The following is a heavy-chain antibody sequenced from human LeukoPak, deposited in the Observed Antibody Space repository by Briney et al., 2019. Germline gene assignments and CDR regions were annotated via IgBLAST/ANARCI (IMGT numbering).Heavy chain of an antibody. CDR1: GGTFSSYA. Sequence: GSSVKVSCKASGGTFSSYAISWVRQAPGQGLEWMGRIIPILGIANYAQKFQGRVTITADKSTSTAYMELSSLRSEDTAVYYCAKPYCSGGSCDKLALDYWGQGTLVTVSP. V-gene: IGHV1-69*04. CDR3: AKPYCSGGSCDKLALDY. J-gene: IGHJ4*02. D-gene: IGHD2-15*01. CDR2: IIPILGIA.